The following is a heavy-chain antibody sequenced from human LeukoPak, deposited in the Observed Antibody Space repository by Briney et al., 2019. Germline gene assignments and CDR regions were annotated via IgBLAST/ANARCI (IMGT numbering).Heavy chain of an antibody. CDR2: ISWNSGTI. Sequence: GGSLRLSCAASGFTFDDYAMHWVRQAPGKGLEWVSGISWNSGTIDFADSVKGRFTISRDNANTSLYLQMNSLRAEDAAVYFCARVEGVGYYGSGSSPDYWGQGTLVTVSS. V-gene: IGHV3-9*01. J-gene: IGHJ4*02. CDR1: GFTFDDYA. D-gene: IGHD3-10*01. CDR3: ARVEGVGYYGSGSSPDY.